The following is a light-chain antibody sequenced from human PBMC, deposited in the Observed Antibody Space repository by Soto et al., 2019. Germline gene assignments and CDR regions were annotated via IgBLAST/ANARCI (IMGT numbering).Light chain of an antibody. CDR1: QSTYNNY. J-gene: IGKJ4*01. V-gene: IGKV3-20*01. CDR2: GAS. CDR3: QQYGSPVT. Sequence: EIVLTQSPGSLSLSPGERATLSCRASQSTYNNYIAWYQQSPGQAPRVLIYGASTRATGTPDRFSGSGSGTDFTLTITRLEPEDSALYYCQQYGSPVTFGGGTKVEMK.